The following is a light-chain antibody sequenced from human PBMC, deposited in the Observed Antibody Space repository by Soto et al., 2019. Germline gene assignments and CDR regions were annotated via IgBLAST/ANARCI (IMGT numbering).Light chain of an antibody. J-gene: IGKJ4*01. CDR2: AAP. V-gene: IGKV1-27*01. Sequence: DIQMTQSPSSLSASVGDRVDITCRASQDISNYLAWYQQKAGKVPECLIYAAPTLQPGVPSRFSGSGSGTDFTLTISSLQPEDVATYYCQKYNSVPLTFGGGTKVEIK. CDR1: QDISNY. CDR3: QKYNSVPLT.